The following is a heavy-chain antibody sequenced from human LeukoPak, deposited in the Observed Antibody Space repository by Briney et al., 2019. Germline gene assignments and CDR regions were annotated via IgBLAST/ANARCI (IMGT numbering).Heavy chain of an antibody. Sequence: AASVKVSCKASGGTFSSYAISWVRQAPGQGLEWMGGIIPIFGIANYAQKFQGRVTITADESTNTAYMELSSLRSEDTAVCYCARDSEQWLSRSNYYYYGMDVWGQGTTVTVSS. CDR1: GGTFSSYA. V-gene: IGHV1-69*13. J-gene: IGHJ6*02. CDR3: ARDSEQWLSRSNYYYYGMDV. D-gene: IGHD6-19*01. CDR2: IIPIFGIA.